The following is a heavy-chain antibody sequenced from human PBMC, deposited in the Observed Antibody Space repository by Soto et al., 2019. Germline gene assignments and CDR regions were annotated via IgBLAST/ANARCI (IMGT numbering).Heavy chain of an antibody. CDR3: AKDHLLRETYFDY. CDR2: ISSSSGPI. CDR1: GFAFSNYN. J-gene: IGHJ4*02. Sequence: GGSLRLSCGASGFAFSNYNMNWVRQAPGKGLEWISYISSSSGPIYYADSVKGRFTISRDNSKNTLSLQMNSLRAEDTAVYYCAKDHLLRETYFDYWGQGTLVTVSS. V-gene: IGHV3-48*01.